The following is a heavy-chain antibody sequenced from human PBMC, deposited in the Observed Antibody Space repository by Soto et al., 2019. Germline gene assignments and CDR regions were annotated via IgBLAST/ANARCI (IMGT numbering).Heavy chain of an antibody. CDR1: GFSLSTSGVG. D-gene: IGHD3-22*01. CDR2: IYWDDDK. CDR3: AYSLPPYYYDSSGPLGT. V-gene: IGHV2-5*02. Sequence: SGPMLVNPTQTLTLTCTFSGFSLSTSGVGVGWIRQPPGKALEWLALIYWDDDKRYSPSLKSRLTITKDTSKNQVVLTMTNMDPVDTATYYCAYSLPPYYYDSSGPLGTWGQGTLVTVSS. J-gene: IGHJ5*02.